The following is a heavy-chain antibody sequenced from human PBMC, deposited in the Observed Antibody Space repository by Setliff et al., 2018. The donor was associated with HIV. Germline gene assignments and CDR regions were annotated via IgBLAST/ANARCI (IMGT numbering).Heavy chain of an antibody. CDR2: ISSSSSYI. CDR1: GFTFGDYS. CDR3: ARSRPYNSALDY. J-gene: IGHJ4*02. Sequence: GGSLRLSCAASGFTFGDYSMNWVRQAPGKGLEWVSSISSSSSYIYYADSVKGRFTISRDNAKNSLYLQMNSLRAEDTAMYYCARSRPYNSALDYWGQGTLVTVSS. D-gene: IGHD6-25*01. V-gene: IGHV3-21*01.